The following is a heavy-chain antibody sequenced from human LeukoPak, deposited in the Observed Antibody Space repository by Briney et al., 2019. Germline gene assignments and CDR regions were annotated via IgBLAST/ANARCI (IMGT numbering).Heavy chain of an antibody. CDR3: ARLYYYGSGSPALFDY. Sequence: SETLSLTCTVSGGSISSNSYYWGWIRQPPGKGLEWIGSIYYSGSTYYNPSLKSRVTISVDTSKNQFSLKLSSVTAADTAVYYCARLYYYGSGSPALFDYWGQGTLVTVSS. CDR1: GGSISSNSYY. CDR2: IYYSGST. D-gene: IGHD3-10*01. J-gene: IGHJ4*02. V-gene: IGHV4-39*01.